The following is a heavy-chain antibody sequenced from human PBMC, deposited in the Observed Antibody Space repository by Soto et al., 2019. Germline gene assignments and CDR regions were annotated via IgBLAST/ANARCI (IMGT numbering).Heavy chain of an antibody. Sequence: GASVKVSCKASGYTFTSYAMHWVRQAPGQRLEWMGWINAGNGNTKYSQKFQGRVTITRDTSASTAYMELSSLRSEDTAVYYCARDGNGGIAAYYFDYWGQVTLVTVSS. V-gene: IGHV1-3*01. CDR3: ARDGNGGIAAYYFDY. D-gene: IGHD6-25*01. CDR2: INAGNGNT. J-gene: IGHJ4*02. CDR1: GYTFTSYA.